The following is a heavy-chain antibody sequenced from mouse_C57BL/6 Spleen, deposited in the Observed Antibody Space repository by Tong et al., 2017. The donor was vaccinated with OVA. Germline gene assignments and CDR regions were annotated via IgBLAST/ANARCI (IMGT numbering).Heavy chain of an antibody. CDR2: ISSGSSTI. J-gene: IGHJ3*01. Sequence: EVQLQESGGGLVKPGGSLKLSCAASGFTFSDYGMHWVRQAPEKGLEWVAYISSGSSTIYYADTVKGRFTISRDNAKNNLYLQMSHLKSEDTAMYYCARRGYDTWFAYWGQGTLVTVSA. V-gene: IGHV5-17*03. D-gene: IGHD2-2*01. CDR3: ARRGYDTWFAY. CDR1: GFTFSDYG.